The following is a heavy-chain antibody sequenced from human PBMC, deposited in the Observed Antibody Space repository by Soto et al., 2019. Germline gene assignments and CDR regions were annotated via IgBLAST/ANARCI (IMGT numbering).Heavy chain of an antibody. CDR2: IIPMFGKA. J-gene: IGHJ6*02. D-gene: IGHD2-2*02. CDR3: ARGYRDGYFYAMDV. Sequence: QVLLVQSGAEVKKSGSSVKVSCKASGGTFSSYAINWVRQAPGQGLEWMGGIIPMFGKANYAENFQGRVTISPAESTITAYMELSSLTSDDAAVYYCARGYRDGYFYAMDVWGQGTTVTVSS. CDR1: GGTFSSYA. V-gene: IGHV1-69*01.